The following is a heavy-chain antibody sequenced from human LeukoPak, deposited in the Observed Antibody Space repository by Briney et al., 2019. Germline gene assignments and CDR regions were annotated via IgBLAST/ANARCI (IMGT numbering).Heavy chain of an antibody. J-gene: IGHJ4*02. D-gene: IGHD2-2*01. V-gene: IGHV1-69*13. CDR2: IIPIFDSA. CDR1: GGTFSNHA. Sequence: SVKVSCKASGGTFSNHAISWVRQAPGQGLEWMGGIIPIFDSAGYARKFQDRITIIADGSTNTAYMELYSLRPEDTAVYYCASGACSRTSCYSLDYGGQGTLVTVPS. CDR3: ASGACSRTSCYSLDY.